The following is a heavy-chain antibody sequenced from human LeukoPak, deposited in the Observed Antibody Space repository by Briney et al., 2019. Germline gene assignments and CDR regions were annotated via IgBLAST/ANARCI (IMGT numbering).Heavy chain of an antibody. CDR2: ISAYNGNT. CDR3: ARVVAVAGTVSYYYYYMDV. V-gene: IGHV1-18*01. Sequence: GASVKVSCKASGYTFTSYGISWVRQAPGQGLEWMGWISAYNGNTNYAQKLQGRVTMTTDTSTSTAYMELRSLRSDDTAVYYCARVVAVAGTVSYYYYYMDVWGKGTTVTVSS. J-gene: IGHJ6*03. CDR1: GYTFTSYG. D-gene: IGHD6-19*01.